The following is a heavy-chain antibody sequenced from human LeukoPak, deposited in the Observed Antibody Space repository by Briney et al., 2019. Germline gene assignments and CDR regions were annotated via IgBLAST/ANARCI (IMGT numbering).Heavy chain of an antibody. J-gene: IGHJ4*02. CDR3: ARGIHYYDSSGYSETDY. CDR2: INPSGGST. D-gene: IGHD3-22*01. Sequence: ASVKVSCKASGYTFTSYYMHWVRQAPGQGLEWMGIINPSGGSTSYAQKLQGRVTMTTDTSTSTAYMELRSLRSDDTAVYYCARGIHYYDSSGYSETDYWGQGTLVTVSS. CDR1: GYTFTSYY. V-gene: IGHV1-46*01.